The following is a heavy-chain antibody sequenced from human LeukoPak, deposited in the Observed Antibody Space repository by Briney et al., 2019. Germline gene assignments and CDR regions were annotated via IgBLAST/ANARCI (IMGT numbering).Heavy chain of an antibody. CDR1: GFTFSSYW. V-gene: IGHV3-7*01. D-gene: IGHD5-12*01. CDR3: ARGIGDVDIVATFDWYFDL. Sequence: PGGSLRLSCAASGFTFSSYWMSWVRQAPGKGLDWVANIKQDGSERYYVDSVKGRFTISRDNAKNSLYLQMNSLRAEDTAVYYCARGIGDVDIVATFDWYFDLWGRGTLVTVSS. J-gene: IGHJ2*01. CDR2: IKQDGSER.